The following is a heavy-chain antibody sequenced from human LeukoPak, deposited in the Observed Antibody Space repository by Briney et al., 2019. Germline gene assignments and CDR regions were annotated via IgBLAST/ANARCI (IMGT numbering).Heavy chain of an antibody. CDR2: INQDGSQK. Sequence: GGSLRLSCAASGFTFSTYWMSWVRQAPGKGLEWVANINQDGSQKRCVDSVQGRFTISRDNTKNSLFLQMNSLRAEDTAVYYCARLKDDVTKLDYWGQGTLVTVSS. J-gene: IGHJ4*02. CDR3: ARLKDDVTKLDY. D-gene: IGHD2-8*01. V-gene: IGHV3-7*01. CDR1: GFTFSTYW.